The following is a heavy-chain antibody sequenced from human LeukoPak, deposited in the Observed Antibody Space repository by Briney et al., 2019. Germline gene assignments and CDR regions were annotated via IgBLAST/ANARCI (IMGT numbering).Heavy chain of an antibody. D-gene: IGHD3-10*01. CDR2: IYYSGST. Sequence: SETLSLTCTVSGGSISSGGYYWSWIRQHPGKGLEWIGYIYYSGSTYYNPSLKSRVTISVDTSKNQFSLKLSSVTAADTAVYYCARSDLYGSGSDTLDYWGQGTLVTVSS. CDR3: ARSDLYGSGSDTLDY. CDR1: GGSISSGGYY. J-gene: IGHJ4*02. V-gene: IGHV4-31*03.